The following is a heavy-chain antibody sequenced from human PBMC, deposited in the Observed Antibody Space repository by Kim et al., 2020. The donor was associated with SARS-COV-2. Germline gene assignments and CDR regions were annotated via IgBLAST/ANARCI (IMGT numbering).Heavy chain of an antibody. CDR2: IYYSGST. J-gene: IGHJ4*02. V-gene: IGHV4-31*02. CDR3: AREAYLCGSTTCPFDN. CDR1: SGAFY. D-gene: IGHD3-10*02. Sequence: SGAFYWSWIRQHPGKGLEWIGYIYYSGSTYPYLNPSLKSRVTISIDTSKNQFSLNLSSVTAADTAVYYCAREAYLCGSTTCPFDNWGQGTLAT.